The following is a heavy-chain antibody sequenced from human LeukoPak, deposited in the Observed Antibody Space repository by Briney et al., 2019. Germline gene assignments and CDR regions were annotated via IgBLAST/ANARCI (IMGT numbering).Heavy chain of an antibody. V-gene: IGHV3-21*01. D-gene: IGHD3-3*01. Sequence: PGGSLRLSCAASGFTFSSYSMNWVRQAPGKGLEWVSSISSSSSYIYYADSVKGRFTISRDNAKNSLYLQMNSLRAEDTAVYYCARGVLRLDLFGFAYFDYWGQGTLVTVSS. J-gene: IGHJ4*02. CDR1: GFTFSSYS. CDR2: ISSSSSYI. CDR3: ARGVLRLDLFGFAYFDY.